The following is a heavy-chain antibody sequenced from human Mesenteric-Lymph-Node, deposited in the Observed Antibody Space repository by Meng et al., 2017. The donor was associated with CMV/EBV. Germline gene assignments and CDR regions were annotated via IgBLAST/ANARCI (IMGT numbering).Heavy chain of an antibody. CDR3: ARDNTWVDH. V-gene: IGHV3-53*01. Sequence: LRHSCVGTGFTVSNYYMGWVRQSPGKGLEWVSIVFTGGTTHYADSVKGRFTVSRDNSKNTVYLQMNSLRVDDTAVYYCARDNTWVDHWGQGTLVTVSS. J-gene: IGHJ4*02. CDR1: GFTVSNYY. D-gene: IGHD1-26*01. CDR2: VFTGGTT.